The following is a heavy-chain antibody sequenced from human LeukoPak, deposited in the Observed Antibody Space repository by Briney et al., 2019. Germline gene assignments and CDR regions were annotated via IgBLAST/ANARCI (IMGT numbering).Heavy chain of an antibody. Sequence: GGSLRLSCAASGFSFSSYSMNWVRQAPGKGLEWVSAFSGSGGSTYYANSVKGRFTISRDNSKNTLYLQMNSLRAEDTAVYYCARSGLSRFGFWGQGTLVTVSS. J-gene: IGHJ4*02. CDR1: GFSFSSYS. CDR2: FSGSGGST. V-gene: IGHV3-23*01. CDR3: ARSGLSRFGF. D-gene: IGHD2/OR15-2a*01.